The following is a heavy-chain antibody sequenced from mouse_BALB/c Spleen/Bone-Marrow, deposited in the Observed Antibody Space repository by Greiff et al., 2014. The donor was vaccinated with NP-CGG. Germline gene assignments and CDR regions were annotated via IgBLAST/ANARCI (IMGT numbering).Heavy chain of an antibody. CDR1: GYAFSSYW. J-gene: IGHJ2*01. CDR2: IYPGDGDT. D-gene: IGHD4-1*01. CDR3: ARGGRLTGYYFDY. Sequence: VQLVESGAELVRPGSSVKISCKASGYAFSSYWMNWVKQRPGQGLEWIGQIYPGDGDTNYNGNFKDKATLTTDKSSTTAYMQLSSLTSEDSAVYSCARGGRLTGYYFDYWGQGTTLTVSS. V-gene: IGHV1-80*01.